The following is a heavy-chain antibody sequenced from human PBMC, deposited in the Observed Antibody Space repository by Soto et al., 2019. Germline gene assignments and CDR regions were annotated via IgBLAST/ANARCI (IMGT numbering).Heavy chain of an antibody. CDR2: IYSSGST. CDR1: GFTVSSNY. V-gene: IGHV3-66*01. CDR3: AGGSSWHDAFDI. J-gene: IGHJ3*02. Sequence: EVQLVESGGGLVQPGGSLRLSCADSGFTVSSNYMSWVRQAPGKGLEWVSVIYSSGSTYYADSVKGRFTISRDNSKNTLYLQMSTRRAGDTAVYYCAGGSSWHDAFDIWGQGTMVTVSS. D-gene: IGHD6-13*01.